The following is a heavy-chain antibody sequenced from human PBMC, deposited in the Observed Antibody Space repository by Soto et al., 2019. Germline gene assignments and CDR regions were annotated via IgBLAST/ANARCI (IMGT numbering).Heavy chain of an antibody. CDR2: INAGNGNT. V-gene: IGHV1-3*01. D-gene: IGHD2-15*01. CDR3: ARDRGRLTDRIGSWSPMLNWFDP. CDR1: GYTFTSYA. Sequence: QVQLVQSGAEVKKPGASVKVSCKASGYTFTSYAMHWWRQAPGQRLEWMGWINAGNGNTKYSQKFKGIVTITRDTCASEAYMELIRVRYVDKAVYYCARDRGRLTDRIGSWSPMLNWFDPWGQGTLVTVSS. J-gene: IGHJ5*02.